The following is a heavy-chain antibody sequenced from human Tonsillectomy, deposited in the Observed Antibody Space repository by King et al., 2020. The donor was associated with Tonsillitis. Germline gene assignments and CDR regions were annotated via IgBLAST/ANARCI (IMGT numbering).Heavy chain of an antibody. CDR3: ASVEAVAGFPLDY. CDR2: ISYDGSNK. CDR1: GFTFSSYA. D-gene: IGHD6-19*01. V-gene: IGHV3-30-3*01. Sequence: VQLVESGGGVVQPGRSLRLSCAASGFTFSSYAMHWVRQAPGKGLEWVAVISYDGSNKYYADSVKGRFTISRDNSKNTLYLQMNSLRAEDTAVYYCASVEAVAGFPLDYWGQGTRVTVSS. J-gene: IGHJ4*02.